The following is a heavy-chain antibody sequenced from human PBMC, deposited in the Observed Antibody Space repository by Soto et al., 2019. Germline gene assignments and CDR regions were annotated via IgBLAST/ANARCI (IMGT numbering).Heavy chain of an antibody. CDR2: ISYDGSNK. J-gene: IGHJ4*02. CDR3: AREGVAFFDY. Sequence: GGSLRLPCAASGFTFSSYGMHWVRQAPGKGLEWVAVISYDGSNKYYADSVKGRFTISRDNSKNTLYLQMNSLRAEDTAVYYCAREGVAFFDYWGQGTLVTVSS. D-gene: IGHD2-15*01. V-gene: IGHV3-30*03. CDR1: GFTFSSYG.